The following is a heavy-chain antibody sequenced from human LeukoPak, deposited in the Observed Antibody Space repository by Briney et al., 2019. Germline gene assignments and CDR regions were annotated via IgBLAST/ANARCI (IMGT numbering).Heavy chain of an antibody. V-gene: IGHV1-18*01. CDR2: ISAYNGNT. D-gene: IGHD1-26*01. Sequence: ASVKVSCKASGYTFTSYGISWVRQAPGQGLEWMGWISAYNGNTNYAQKLQGRVTMTTDTSTSTAYMELRSLRPDDTAVYYCARLPAYSGSYYGASYYFDYWGQGTLVTVSS. J-gene: IGHJ4*02. CDR3: ARLPAYSGSYYGASYYFDY. CDR1: GYTFTSYG.